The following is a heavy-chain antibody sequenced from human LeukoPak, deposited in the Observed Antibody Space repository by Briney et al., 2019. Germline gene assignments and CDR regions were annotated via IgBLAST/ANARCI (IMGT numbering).Heavy chain of an antibody. CDR2: INPSGGST. CDR3: ARDAIDSYGAGYYYYYYMDV. D-gene: IGHD5-18*01. J-gene: IGHJ6*03. Sequence: GASVKVSCKASGYTFTSYYMHWVRQAPGQGLEWMGIINPSGGSTSYAQKFQGRVTMTRDMSTSTVYMELSSLRSEDTAVYYCARDAIDSYGAGYYYYYYMDVWGKGTTVTISS. V-gene: IGHV1-46*01. CDR1: GYTFTSYY.